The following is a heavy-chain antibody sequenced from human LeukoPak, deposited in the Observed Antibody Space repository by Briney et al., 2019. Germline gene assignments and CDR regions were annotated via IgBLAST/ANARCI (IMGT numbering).Heavy chain of an antibody. J-gene: IGHJ4*02. Sequence: PGGSLRLSCAASGFTFSGSAMHWVRQASGKGLEWIGEINHSGSTNYNPSLKSRVTISVDTSKNQFSLKLSSVTAADTAVYYCARAPLRPSCRFDYWGQGTLVTVSS. CDR3: ARAPLRPSCRFDY. V-gene: IGHV4-34*01. D-gene: IGHD3-16*02. CDR2: INHSGST. CDR1: GFTFSGSA.